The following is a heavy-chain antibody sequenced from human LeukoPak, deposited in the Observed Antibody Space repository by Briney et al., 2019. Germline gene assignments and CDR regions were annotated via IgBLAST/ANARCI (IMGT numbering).Heavy chain of an antibody. CDR1: GGSISSYY. Sequence: SETLSLTCTVSGGSISSYYWSWIRQPPGKGLEWIGYIYYSGSTNYNPSLKSRVTISVDTSKNQFSLKLSSVTAADTAVYYCARDHKDYDYVWGSYRYTYYFDYWGQGTLVTVSS. CDR2: IYYSGST. D-gene: IGHD3-16*02. J-gene: IGHJ4*02. V-gene: IGHV4-59*01. CDR3: ARDHKDYDYVWGSYRYTYYFDY.